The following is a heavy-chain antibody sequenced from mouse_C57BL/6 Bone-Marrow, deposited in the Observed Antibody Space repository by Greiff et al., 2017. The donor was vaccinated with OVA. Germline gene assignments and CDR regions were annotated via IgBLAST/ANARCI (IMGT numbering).Heavy chain of an antibody. CDR1: GYTFTTYP. CDR3: AIKTYDDYDAAWFAY. J-gene: IGHJ3*01. CDR2: FHPYNDDT. Sequence: QVQLQQSGAELVKPGASVKMSCKASGYTFTTYPIEWMKQNHGKSLEWIGNFHPYNDDTKYNEKFKGKATLTVEKSSSTVYLELSRLTSDDSAVYYCAIKTYDDYDAAWFAYWGQGTLVTVSA. V-gene: IGHV1-47*01. D-gene: IGHD2-4*01.